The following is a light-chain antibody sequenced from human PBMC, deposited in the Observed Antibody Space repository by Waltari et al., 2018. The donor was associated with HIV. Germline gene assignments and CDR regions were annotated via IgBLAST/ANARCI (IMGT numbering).Light chain of an antibody. CDR1: SSNIGAGYD. J-gene: IGLJ3*02. Sequence: QSVLTQPPSVSGAPGQRVTISCTGSSSNIGAGYDAPRYQQHPGPAPKLLIYGNSNRPSGVPDRFSGSKSGTSASLAITGLQAEDEADYYCQSYDSSLSGSGVFGGGTKVTVL. CDR3: QSYDSSLSGSGV. V-gene: IGLV1-40*01. CDR2: GNS.